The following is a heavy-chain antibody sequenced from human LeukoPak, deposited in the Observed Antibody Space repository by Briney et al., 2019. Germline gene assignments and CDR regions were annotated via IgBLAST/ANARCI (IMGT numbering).Heavy chain of an antibody. Sequence: SVKVSCKASGGTFSSYAISWGRPAPGQGLEWMGGIIPIFGTANYAQKFQGRVTITADESTSTAYMELSSLRSEDTAVYYCARGRLKAAPDERYYFDYWGQGTLVTVSS. J-gene: IGHJ4*02. CDR3: ARGRLKAAPDERYYFDY. CDR2: IIPIFGTA. CDR1: GGTFSSYA. D-gene: IGHD6-6*01. V-gene: IGHV1-69*13.